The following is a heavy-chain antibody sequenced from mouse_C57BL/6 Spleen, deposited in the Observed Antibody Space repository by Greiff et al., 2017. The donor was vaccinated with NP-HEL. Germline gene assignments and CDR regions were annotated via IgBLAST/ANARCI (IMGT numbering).Heavy chain of an antibody. Sequence: QVQLKQSGAELVRPGASVTLSCKASGYTFTDYEMHWVKQTPVHGLEWIGAIDPETGGTAYNQKFKGKAILTADKSSSKAYMELSSLTSEDSAVYYCTRDSNYGGDWYFDVWGTGTTVTVSS. CDR1: GYTFTDYE. CDR2: IDPETGGT. D-gene: IGHD2-5*01. J-gene: IGHJ1*03. CDR3: TRDSNYGGDWYFDV. V-gene: IGHV1-15*01.